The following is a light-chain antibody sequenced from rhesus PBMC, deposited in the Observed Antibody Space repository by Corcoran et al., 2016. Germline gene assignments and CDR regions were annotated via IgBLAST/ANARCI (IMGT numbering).Light chain of an antibody. CDR1: ETVTTY. CDR2: KAF. Sequence: DIQMTQSPSSLSASVGDRVTITCRASETVTTYLNWYQQKPGKAPKLLIYKAFTLQSGVPARFSGSGSGTDFTLTISSIQPEDFGTYYCQHSYGTPVTFGGGTKVELK. V-gene: IGKV1-74*01. CDR3: QHSYGTPVT. J-gene: IGKJ4*01.